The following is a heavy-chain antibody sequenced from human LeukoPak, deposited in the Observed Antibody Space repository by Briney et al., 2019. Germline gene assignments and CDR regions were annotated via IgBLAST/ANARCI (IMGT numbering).Heavy chain of an antibody. D-gene: IGHD3-9*01. CDR3: ARPGALRYFDWTFDH. CDR2: IYHSGST. J-gene: IGHJ4*02. Sequence: SETLSLTCTVSGGSISSYYWSWIRQPPGKGLEWIGYIYHSGSTNHNPSLKSRLTISINTSKNQVYLNLTSVTAADTAVYYCARPGALRYFDWTFDHWGQGTLVAVSS. V-gene: IGHV4-59*08. CDR1: GGSISSYY.